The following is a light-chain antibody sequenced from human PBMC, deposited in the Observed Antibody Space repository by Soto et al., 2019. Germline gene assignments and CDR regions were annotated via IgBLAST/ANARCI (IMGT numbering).Light chain of an antibody. CDR2: GAS. CDR1: QSVSSSY. J-gene: IGKJ1*01. CDR3: QQYGSSPPWT. V-gene: IGKV3-20*01. Sequence: EIVLTQSPGTLSLSPGERATLSCRASQSVSSSYLAWYQQKPGQAPRLLIYGASSRATGIPDRFSGSGSGTDFTLTISRLEPEDFAVYYCQQYGSSPPWTCGQGNKGDIK.